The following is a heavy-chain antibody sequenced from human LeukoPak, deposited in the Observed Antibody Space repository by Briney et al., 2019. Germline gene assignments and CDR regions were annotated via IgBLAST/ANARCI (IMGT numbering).Heavy chain of an antibody. CDR1: GFTVSSNS. Sequence: PGGSLRLSCTVSGFTVSSNSMSWVRRAPGKGLEWVSFIYSDNTHYSDSVKGRFTISRDNSKNTLYLQMNSLRAEDTAVYYRARRAGAYSHPYDYWGQGTLVTVS. D-gene: IGHD4/OR15-4a*01. J-gene: IGHJ4*02. CDR2: IYSDNT. CDR3: ARRAGAYSHPYDY. V-gene: IGHV3-53*01.